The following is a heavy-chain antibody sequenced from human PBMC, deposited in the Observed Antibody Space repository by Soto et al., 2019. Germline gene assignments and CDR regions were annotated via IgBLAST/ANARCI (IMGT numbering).Heavy chain of an antibody. CDR3: ARRYGQNAFDI. CDR2: IYYSGST. V-gene: IGHV4-59*01. Sequence: TLSLTCTVSGGSISSYYWSWIRQPPGKGLEWIGYIYYSGSTNYNPSLKSRVTISVDTSKNQFSLKLSSVTAADTAVYYCARRYGQNAFDIWGQGTTVTVSS. CDR1: GGSISSYY. J-gene: IGHJ3*02. D-gene: IGHD5-18*01.